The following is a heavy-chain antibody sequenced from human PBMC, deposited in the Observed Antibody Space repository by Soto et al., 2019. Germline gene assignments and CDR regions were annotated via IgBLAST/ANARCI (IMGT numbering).Heavy chain of an antibody. CDR3: AKPITMVRSPLFDY. J-gene: IGHJ4*02. Sequence: QPGGSLRLSCAASGFTFSSYGMHWVRQAPGKGLEWVAVISYDGSNKYYADSVKGRFTISRDNSKNTLYLQMNSLRAEDTAVYYCAKPITMVRSPLFDYWGQGTLVTVSS. D-gene: IGHD3-10*01. V-gene: IGHV3-30*18. CDR1: GFTFSSYG. CDR2: ISYDGSNK.